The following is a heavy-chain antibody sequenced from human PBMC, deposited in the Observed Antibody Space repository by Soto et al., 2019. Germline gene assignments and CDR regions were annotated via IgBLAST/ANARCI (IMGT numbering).Heavy chain of an antibody. CDR1: GYTFTGYY. Sequence: QVQLVQSGAEVKKPGASVKVSCKASGYTFTGYYMHWVRQAPGQGLEWMGWINPNSGGTNYAQKFQGWVTMTRDTSISTAYMELSRLRSDDTAVSYCARDFGGGGPVHAFDIWGQGTMVTVSS. J-gene: IGHJ3*02. V-gene: IGHV1-2*04. CDR3: ARDFGGGGPVHAFDI. D-gene: IGHD3-16*01. CDR2: INPNSGGT.